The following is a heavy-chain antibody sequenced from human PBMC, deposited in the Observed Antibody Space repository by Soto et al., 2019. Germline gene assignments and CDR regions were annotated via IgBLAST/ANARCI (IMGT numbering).Heavy chain of an antibody. CDR1: GITFTSSA. D-gene: IGHD3-16*01. Sequence: GASVKVSCTASGITFTSSAVQWVRQARGQSLEWIGWIVVGSGHTNYAQNLQERVTITRDLSTSTAYMELSSLRSEDTAVYYCAAAAAPWHTGSYDYFADWGQGTQVTVPQ. CDR2: IVVGSGHT. CDR3: AAAAAPWHTGSYDYFAD. J-gene: IGHJ4*02. V-gene: IGHV1-58*01.